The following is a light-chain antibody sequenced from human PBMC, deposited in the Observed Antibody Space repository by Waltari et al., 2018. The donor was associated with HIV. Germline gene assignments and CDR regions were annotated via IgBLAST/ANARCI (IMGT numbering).Light chain of an antibody. Sequence: QSALTQPASVSGSPGQSITISCTGTSSDVGGYTYVPWYQQHPGKAPKLMIYHVSNRPSGVSNRFSGSKSGNTASLTISGLQAEDEADYYCTSYTSSNTLVIFGGGTKLTVL. V-gene: IGLV2-14*03. CDR1: SSDVGGYTY. CDR3: TSYTSSNTLVI. CDR2: HVS. J-gene: IGLJ2*01.